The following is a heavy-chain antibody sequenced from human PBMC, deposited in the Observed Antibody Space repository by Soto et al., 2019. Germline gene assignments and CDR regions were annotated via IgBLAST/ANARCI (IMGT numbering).Heavy chain of an antibody. V-gene: IGHV1-69*02. CDR1: GGTFSSYT. Sequence: QVQLVQSGAEVKKPGSSVKVSCKASGGTFSSYTISWVRQAPGQGLDWMGRIIPILGIANYAQKFQGRVRITADKSTSTAYMELSRLRSEDTAVYYCASFPPNYDFWSGYHNYWGQGTLVTVSS. CDR3: ASFPPNYDFWSGYHNY. CDR2: IIPILGIA. J-gene: IGHJ4*02. D-gene: IGHD3-3*01.